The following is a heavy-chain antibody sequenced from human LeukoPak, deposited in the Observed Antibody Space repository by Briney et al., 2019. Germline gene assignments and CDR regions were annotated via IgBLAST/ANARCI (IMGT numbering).Heavy chain of an antibody. J-gene: IGHJ4*02. CDR2: ISGSGGST. CDR3: AKVSMSSGWYSAFDY. CDR1: GFTFSSYA. V-gene: IGHV3-23*01. Sequence: PGGSLRLSCAASGFTFSSYAMSWVRQAPGKGLEWVSAISGSGGSTYYADSVKGRFTISRDNSKTALYQQMNSLRAQVTAVYYCAKVSMSSGWYSAFDYWGQGTLVTVSS. D-gene: IGHD6-19*01.